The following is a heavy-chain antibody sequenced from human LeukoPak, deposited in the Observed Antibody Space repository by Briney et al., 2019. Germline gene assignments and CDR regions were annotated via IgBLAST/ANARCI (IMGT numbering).Heavy chain of an antibody. CDR2: ISYDGSNK. CDR3: ARDFGSLHLDDY. Sequence: PGGSLRLSCAASGFTFSSYAMHWVRQAPGKGLEWVAVISYDGSNKYYADSVKGRFTISRDNSKNTLYLQMNSLRAEDTAVYYCARDFGSLHLDDYWGQGTLVTVSS. CDR1: GFTFSSYA. V-gene: IGHV3-30-3*01. J-gene: IGHJ4*02. D-gene: IGHD4-17*01.